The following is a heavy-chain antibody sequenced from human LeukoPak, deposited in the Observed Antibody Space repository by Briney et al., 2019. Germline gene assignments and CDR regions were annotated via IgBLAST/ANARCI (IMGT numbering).Heavy chain of an antibody. D-gene: IGHD3-3*01. V-gene: IGHV1-8*01. CDR3: AREGTDFWSGYYE. J-gene: IGHJ4*02. Sequence: ASVKVFCKASGYTFTSYDINWVRQATGQGLEWMGWMTPNSGNTGYAQKFQGRVTMTRNTSISTAYMELSSLRSEDTAVYYCAREGTDFWSGYYEWGQGTLVTVSS. CDR2: MTPNSGNT. CDR1: GYTFTSYD.